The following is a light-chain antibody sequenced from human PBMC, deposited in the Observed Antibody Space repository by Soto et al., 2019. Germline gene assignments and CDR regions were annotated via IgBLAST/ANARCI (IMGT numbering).Light chain of an antibody. Sequence: QSVLTQPPSASGTAGQRVTISCSGSRSNIGVNTVHWYQQLPRTAPKLLIHSNNQRPSGVPDRFSGSKSGTSGSLAISGLQSEDEADYYCAAWDDSLNGGVFGGGTKLTVL. CDR1: RSNIGVNT. CDR2: SNN. J-gene: IGLJ3*02. V-gene: IGLV1-44*01. CDR3: AAWDDSLNGGV.